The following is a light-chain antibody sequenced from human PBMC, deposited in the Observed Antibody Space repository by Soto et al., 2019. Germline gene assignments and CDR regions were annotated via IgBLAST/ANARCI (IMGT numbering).Light chain of an antibody. CDR1: QSVSSSF. Sequence: DIVLTQSPGALSLSPGERATLSCRASQSVSSSFLAWYQHKPGQAPSLLIYGASSRATGIPDRFSGSGSGTDFTLNISRLEPEDFAVYYCQQYDSSPRTFGQGTKVEIK. V-gene: IGKV3-20*01. CDR3: QQYDSSPRT. CDR2: GAS. J-gene: IGKJ1*01.